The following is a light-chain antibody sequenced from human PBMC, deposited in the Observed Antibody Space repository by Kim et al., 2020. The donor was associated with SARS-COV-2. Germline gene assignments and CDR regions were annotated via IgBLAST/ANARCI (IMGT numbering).Light chain of an antibody. V-gene: IGLV3-19*01. CDR3: NSRDSSGNHYV. CDR2: GKN. J-gene: IGLJ1*01. CDR1: SLRSYY. Sequence: FGQTVRITCQGDSLRSYYASWYQQKPGQAPVLVIYGKNNRPSGIPDRFSGSSSGNTASLTITGAQAEDEADYYCNSRDSSGNHYVFGTGTKVTVL.